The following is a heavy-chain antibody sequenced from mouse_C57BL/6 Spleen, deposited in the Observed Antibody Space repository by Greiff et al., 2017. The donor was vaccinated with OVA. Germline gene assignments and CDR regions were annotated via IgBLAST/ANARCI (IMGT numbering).Heavy chain of an antibody. CDR3: TREGKGWLLLFDY. J-gene: IGHJ2*01. CDR1: GYTFTSYW. D-gene: IGHD2-3*01. Sequence: VHVKQSGTVLARPGASVKMSCKTSGYTFTSYWMHWVKQRPGQGLEWIGAIYPGNSDTSYNQKFKGKAKLTAVTSASTAYMELSSLTNEDSAVYYCTREGKGWLLLFDYWGQGTTLTVSS. V-gene: IGHV1-5*01. CDR2: IYPGNSDT.